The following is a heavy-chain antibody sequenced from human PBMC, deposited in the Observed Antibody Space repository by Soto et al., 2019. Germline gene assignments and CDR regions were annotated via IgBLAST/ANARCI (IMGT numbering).Heavy chain of an antibody. Sequence: GGSLRLSCAASGFTFSNAWMSWVRQAPGKGLEWVGRIKTKTDGGTTDYAAPVKGRFTISRDDSKNTLYLQMNSLKTEDTAVYYCATAKRYLEFLLPYYFDSWGQGTLVTVSS. CDR3: ATAKRYLEFLLPYYFDS. J-gene: IGHJ4*02. CDR2: IKTKTDGGTT. CDR1: GFTFSNAW. D-gene: IGHD3-3*01. V-gene: IGHV3-15*01.